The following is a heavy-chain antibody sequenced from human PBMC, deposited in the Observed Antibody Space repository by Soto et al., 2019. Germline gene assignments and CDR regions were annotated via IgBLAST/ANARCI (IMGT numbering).Heavy chain of an antibody. J-gene: IGHJ4*02. CDR3: ARIGYCSPTSCSGGFDS. CDR1: GYSISSGYY. V-gene: IGHV4-38-2*01. D-gene: IGHD2-2*01. Sequence: SATRSITCAVAGYSISSGYYWGWIRHPPWKGLEWIGSVYYTGSTYYNPSLTGRITMSMDTSKNQISLKLSSVTAVDTAVYYCARIGYCSPTSCSGGFDSWGQGTLVTVSS. CDR2: VYYTGST.